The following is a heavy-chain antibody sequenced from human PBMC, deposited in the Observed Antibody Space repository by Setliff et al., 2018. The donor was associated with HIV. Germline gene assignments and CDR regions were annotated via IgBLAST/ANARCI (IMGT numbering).Heavy chain of an antibody. CDR2: IKSKTDGGTT. CDR1: GFTFSNAW. Sequence: GSLRLSCAASGFTFSNAWMSWVRQAPGKGLEWVSRIKSKTDGGTTDYAAPVKGRFTISRDDSKNTLYLQMNSLKIEDTAVYYCTTGTRLVDWGQGALVTVSS. CDR3: TTGTRLVD. V-gene: IGHV3-15*01. D-gene: IGHD2-21*01. J-gene: IGHJ4*02.